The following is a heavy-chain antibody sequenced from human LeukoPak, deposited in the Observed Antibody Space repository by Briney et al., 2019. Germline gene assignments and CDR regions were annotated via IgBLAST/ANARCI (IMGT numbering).Heavy chain of an antibody. V-gene: IGHV4-34*01. CDR3: ARVRLLRYFDWLPSGNWFDP. CDR2: INHSGST. D-gene: IGHD3-9*01. J-gene: IGHJ5*02. CDR1: GGSFSGYY. Sequence: PSETLSLTCAVYGGSFSGYYWGWIRQPPGKGLKWIGEINHSGSTNYNPSLKSRVTISVDTSKNQFSLKLSSVTAAYTAVYYCARVRLLRYFDWLPSGNWFDPWGQGTLVTVSS.